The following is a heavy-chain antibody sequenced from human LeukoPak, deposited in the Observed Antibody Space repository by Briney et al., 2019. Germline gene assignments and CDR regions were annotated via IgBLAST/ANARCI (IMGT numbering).Heavy chain of an antibody. Sequence: GGSLRLSCAASGFTFSSYAMHWVRQAPGKGLEWVAVISYDGSNKYYADSVKGRFTISRDNSKNTLYLQMNSLRAEDPAVYYCAKRMVRGVIVSCVDYWGQGTLVTVSS. J-gene: IGHJ4*02. CDR1: GFTFSSYA. V-gene: IGHV3-30*04. D-gene: IGHD3-10*01. CDR2: ISYDGSNK. CDR3: AKRMVRGVIVSCVDY.